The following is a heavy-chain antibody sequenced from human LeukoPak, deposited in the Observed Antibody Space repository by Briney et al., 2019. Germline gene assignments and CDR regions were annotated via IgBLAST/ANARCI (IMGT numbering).Heavy chain of an antibody. CDR2: IRSKANSYAT. V-gene: IGHV3-73*01. CDR1: GFTFSGSA. Sequence: GGSLGLSCAASGFTFSGSAMHWVRQASGKGLEWVGRIRSKANSYATAYAASVKGRFTISRDDSKNTAYLQMNSLKTEDTAVYYCTSSDHYDSSGYSSFDYWGQGTLVTVSS. D-gene: IGHD3-22*01. CDR3: TSSDHYDSSGYSSFDY. J-gene: IGHJ4*02.